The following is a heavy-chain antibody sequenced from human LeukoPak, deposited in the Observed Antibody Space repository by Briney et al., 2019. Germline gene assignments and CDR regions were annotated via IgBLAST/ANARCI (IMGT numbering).Heavy chain of an antibody. J-gene: IGHJ4*02. V-gene: IGHV1-46*01. CDR1: GYIFTSYN. CDR3: AGDNGSGTWSVY. Sequence: ASVKVSCKASGYIFTSYNMYWVRQAPGQGLEWMGIINSSGGSTNYAQKFQGRVTMTRDTSTSTAYMELSRLRSDDTAVYYCAGDNGSGTWSVYWGQGTLVTVSS. D-gene: IGHD3-10*01. CDR2: INSSGGST.